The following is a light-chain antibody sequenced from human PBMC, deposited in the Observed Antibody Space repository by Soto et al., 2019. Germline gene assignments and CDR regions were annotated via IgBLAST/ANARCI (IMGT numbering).Light chain of an antibody. CDR1: SSDVGGYNY. J-gene: IGLJ1*01. CDR3: CSYAGTGYV. Sequence: QSALTQPRSVSGSPGQSVTISCTGTSSDVGGYNYVSWYQQHPGKAPKLMIYDVSKRPSGVPDRFSGSKSGNTASLTISGLQAEDEAYYYCCSYAGTGYVFGTGTKLTVL. V-gene: IGLV2-11*01. CDR2: DVS.